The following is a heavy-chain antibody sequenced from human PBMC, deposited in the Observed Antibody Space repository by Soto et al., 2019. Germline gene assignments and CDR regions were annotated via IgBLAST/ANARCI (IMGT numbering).Heavy chain of an antibody. Sequence: GGSLRLSCAASGFTFSSYWIHWVRQAPGKGLVWVSRIDSDGSRTNYADSVKGRFTISRDNAKNTLYLQMNSLRAEDTAVYYYVPSHTSGYYIDYWGQGTLVTVSS. D-gene: IGHD3-22*01. CDR2: IDSDGSRT. J-gene: IGHJ4*02. CDR3: VPSHTSGYYIDY. CDR1: GFTFSSYW. V-gene: IGHV3-74*01.